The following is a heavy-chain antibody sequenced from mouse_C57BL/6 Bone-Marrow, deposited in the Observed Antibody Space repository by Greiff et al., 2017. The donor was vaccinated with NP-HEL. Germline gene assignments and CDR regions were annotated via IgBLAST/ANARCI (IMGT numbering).Heavy chain of an antibody. J-gene: IGHJ3*01. CDR2: IYPGDGAT. CDR3: ARGAY. Sequence: QVQLQQSGAELVKPGASVKISCKTSGYEFSNYWMNWVKQRPGKGLEWIGQIYPGDGATNYNGKFKDKATLTADKSSSTADMQLSRLTSEDSAVYFCARGAYWGQGTLVTVSA. CDR1: GYEFSNYW. V-gene: IGHV1-80*01.